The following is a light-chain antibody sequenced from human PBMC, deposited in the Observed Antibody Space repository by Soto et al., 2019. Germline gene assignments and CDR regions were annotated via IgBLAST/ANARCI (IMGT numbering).Light chain of an antibody. CDR3: QQYGSSHT. CDR1: QSVSSSY. Sequence: EIVLTQSRGTLSLSPGERATLSCRASQSVSSSYLAWYQQKPGQAPRLLIYGASRRATGIPDRFSGSGSGTDFTLSISRLEPEDFAVYYCQQYGSSHTFGGGTKVEIK. CDR2: GAS. J-gene: IGKJ4*01. V-gene: IGKV3-20*01.